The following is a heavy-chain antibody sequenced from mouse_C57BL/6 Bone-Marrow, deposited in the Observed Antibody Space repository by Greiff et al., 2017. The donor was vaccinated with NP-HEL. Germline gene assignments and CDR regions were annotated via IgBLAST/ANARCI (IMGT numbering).Heavy chain of an antibody. CDR1: GYTFTNYW. CDR3: ARGGLLSPFDY. CDR2: IYPGGGYT. J-gene: IGHJ2*01. Sequence: QVQLKQSGAELVRPGTSVKMSCKASGYTFTNYWIGWAKQRPGHGLEWIGDIYPGGGYTNYNEKFKGKATLTADKSSSTAYMQCSSLTSEDSAIYYCARGGLLSPFDYWGQGTTLTVSS. D-gene: IGHD2-1*01. V-gene: IGHV1-63*01.